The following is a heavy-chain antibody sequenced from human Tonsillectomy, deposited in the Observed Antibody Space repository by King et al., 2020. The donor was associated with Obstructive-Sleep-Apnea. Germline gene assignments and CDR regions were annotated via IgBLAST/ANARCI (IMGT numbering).Heavy chain of an antibody. Sequence: VQLVESGGGLVQPGGSLRLSCVASGFTVSSNYMSRVRQAPGKGLEWVSVIYTGGTTYYADSVTGRITISRDNSKNTLYLQMNSLRAEDTAVYYCARTPVSWYFDLWGRGTLVTVSS. CDR2: IYTGGTT. CDR1: GFTVSSNY. V-gene: IGHV3-66*01. CDR3: ARTPVSWYFDL. J-gene: IGHJ2*01.